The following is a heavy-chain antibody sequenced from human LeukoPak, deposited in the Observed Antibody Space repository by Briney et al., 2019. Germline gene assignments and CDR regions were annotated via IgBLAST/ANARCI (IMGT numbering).Heavy chain of an antibody. J-gene: IGHJ3*02. V-gene: IGHV1-18*01. CDR3: ARDNPPDPWYYYDSPDAFDI. Sequence: ASVKVSCKASGYTFTSYGISWVRQAPGQGLEWMGWISAYNGNTNYAQKLQGRVTMTTGTSTSTAYMELRSLRSDDTAVYYCARDNPPDPWYYYDSPDAFDIWGQGTMVTVSS. CDR1: GYTFTSYG. CDR2: ISAYNGNT. D-gene: IGHD3-22*01.